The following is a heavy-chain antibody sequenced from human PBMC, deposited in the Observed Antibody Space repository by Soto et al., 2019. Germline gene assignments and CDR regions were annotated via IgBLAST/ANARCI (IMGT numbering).Heavy chain of an antibody. CDR2: IIPIFGTA. D-gene: IGHD3-22*01. J-gene: IGHJ6*02. Sequence: SVKVSCKASGCTFSSYAISWVRQAPGQGLEWMGGIIPIFGTANYAQKFQGRVTITADESTSTADMELSSLRPEDRAVYYCARGGSGYRSRSGYYYRGGDYYDYGMDVWGQGKTVTLSS. CDR3: ARGGSGYRSRSGYYYRGGDYYDYGMDV. CDR1: GCTFSSYA. V-gene: IGHV1-69*13.